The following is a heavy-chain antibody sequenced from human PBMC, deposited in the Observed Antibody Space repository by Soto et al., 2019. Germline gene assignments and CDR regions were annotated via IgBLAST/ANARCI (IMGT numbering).Heavy chain of an antibody. D-gene: IGHD2-2*01. CDR2: ISGSGGST. V-gene: IGHV3-23*01. Sequence: GGSLRLSCAASGFTFSSYAMSWFRQAPGKGLEWVSAISGSGGSTYYADSVKGRFAISRDIAKSTVYLQMNSLRAEDTAVYYCARGGSSSPKGMDVWGQGTTVTVSS. CDR1: GFTFSSYA. CDR3: ARGGSSSPKGMDV. J-gene: IGHJ6*02.